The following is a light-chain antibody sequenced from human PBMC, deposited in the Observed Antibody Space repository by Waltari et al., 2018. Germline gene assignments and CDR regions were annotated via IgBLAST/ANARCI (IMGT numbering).Light chain of an antibody. CDR1: QSVGSSS. V-gene: IGKV3-20*01. Sequence: EIVLTQSPGTASLSPGERVTLSCRASQSVGSSSLAWYQQKPGQAPRLVIYRASRRATGIPDRFSGSGSGTDFSLTISRLEPDDFATYYCQQYHSYGFGQGTKVEIK. CDR2: RAS. CDR3: QQYHSYG. J-gene: IGKJ1*01.